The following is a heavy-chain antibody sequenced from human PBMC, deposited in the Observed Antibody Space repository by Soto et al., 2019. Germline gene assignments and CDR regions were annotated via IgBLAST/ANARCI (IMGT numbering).Heavy chain of an antibody. J-gene: IGHJ4*02. Sequence: QVQLVESGGGVVQPGRSLRLSCAASGFTFSSYGMHWVRQAPGKGLEWVAVIWYDGSNKYYADSVKGRFTISRDNSKNTLYLQMNSLRAGDTAVYYCARRIAAAGPSDYWGQGTLVTVSS. D-gene: IGHD6-13*01. CDR3: ARRIAAAGPSDY. V-gene: IGHV3-33*01. CDR2: IWYDGSNK. CDR1: GFTFSSYG.